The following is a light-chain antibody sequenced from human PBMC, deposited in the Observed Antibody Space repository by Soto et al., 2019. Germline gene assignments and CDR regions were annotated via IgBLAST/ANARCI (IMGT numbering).Light chain of an antibody. V-gene: IGKV1-5*03. J-gene: IGKJ4*01. CDR2: KAS. Sequence: DSQMTQSPSTLSASVGDRVTITCRASQSISSWLAWYQQKPGKAPKFLIYKASNLEVGVPSRFSGSGSGTEFTLTISSLQPDDFATYYCQQYNSYSLTFGGGTKVDIK. CDR3: QQYNSYSLT. CDR1: QSISSW.